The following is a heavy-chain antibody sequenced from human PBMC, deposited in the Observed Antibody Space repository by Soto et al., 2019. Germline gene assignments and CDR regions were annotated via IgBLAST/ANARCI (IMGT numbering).Heavy chain of an antibody. CDR2: MYYSGST. J-gene: IGHJ5*02. V-gene: IGHV4-39*01. Sequence: SETLSLTCTVSGGSISSSSYFWGWIRQPPGKGLEWIGSMYYSGSTYYNPSLKSRVTISVDTSKNQFYLKLSSVTAEDTAMYFCASFHTIDFSWLDPWGQGTLVTVSS. CDR1: GGSISSSSYF. D-gene: IGHD1-1*01. CDR3: ASFHTIDFSWLDP.